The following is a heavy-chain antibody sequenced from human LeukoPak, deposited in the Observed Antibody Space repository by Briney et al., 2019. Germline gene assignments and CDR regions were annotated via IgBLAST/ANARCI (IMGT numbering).Heavy chain of an antibody. V-gene: IGHV5-51*01. CDR2: IYPGDSDT. CDR1: GYSFTSYW. D-gene: IGHD3-3*01. J-gene: IGHJ4*02. Sequence: GESLKISCKGSGYSFTSYWIGWVRQMPGKGLEWMGIIYPGDSDTRYSPSFQGQVTISADKSISTAYLQWSSLKASDTAMYYCARSVKYYDFRSGMFDYWGQGTLVTVSS. CDR3: ARSVKYYDFRSGMFDY.